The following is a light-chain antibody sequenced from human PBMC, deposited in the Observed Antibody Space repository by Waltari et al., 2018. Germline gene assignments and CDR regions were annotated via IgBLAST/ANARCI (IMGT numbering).Light chain of an antibody. J-gene: IGKJ4*01. CDR1: QSLVHSDGHTY. CDR2: KIS. V-gene: IGKV2-24*01. CDR3: MQATQFPLT. Sequence: DIVMTQIPLSSPVTLGQPASISCRSSQSLVHSDGHTYLSWLQQRPGQPPRLLIYKISNRLSGVPDRFSGSGAGTEFTLKISRVETEDVGVYCCMQATQFPLTFGGGTKVEIK.